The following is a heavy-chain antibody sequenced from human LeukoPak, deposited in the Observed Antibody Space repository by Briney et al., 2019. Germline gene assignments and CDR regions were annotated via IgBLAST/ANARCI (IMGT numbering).Heavy chain of an antibody. CDR2: IYYSGST. Sequence: SETLSLTCTVSGGSISSYYWSWIQQPPGKGLEWIGHIYYSGSTNYNPSLKSRVTISVDTSKNQFSLKLSSVTAADTAVYYCARSAGRDIVLMVYATNYYGMDVWGQGTTVTVSS. D-gene: IGHD2-8*01. J-gene: IGHJ6*02. CDR3: ARSAGRDIVLMVYATNYYGMDV. V-gene: IGHV4-59*12. CDR1: GGSISSYY.